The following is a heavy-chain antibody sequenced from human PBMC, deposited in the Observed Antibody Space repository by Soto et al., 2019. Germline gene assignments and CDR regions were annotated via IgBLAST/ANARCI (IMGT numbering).Heavy chain of an antibody. J-gene: IGHJ5*02. V-gene: IGHV4-39*01. CDR3: ARQPTTGDTDLWFDP. CDR1: GGSISTSRSY. CDR2: FFYCGCT. Sequence: SETLSLTCNVSGGSISTSRSYWAWIRQPPGKGLEWLANFFYCGCTYYNPSLASRVTVSVDTSKNEFSLKLRSVTAADTAVYYCARQPTTGDTDLWFDPWGQGTLVTVSS. D-gene: IGHD2-21*01.